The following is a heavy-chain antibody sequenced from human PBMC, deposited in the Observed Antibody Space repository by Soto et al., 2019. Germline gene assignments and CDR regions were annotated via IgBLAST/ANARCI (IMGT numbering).Heavy chain of an antibody. Sequence: SETLSLTCAVYGGSFSGYYWSCIRQPPGKGLEWIGYIYHSGSTYYNPSLKSRVTISVDRSKNQFSLKLSSVTAADTAVYYCARVPDRWGQGTLVTVSS. CDR1: GGSFSGYY. CDR2: IYHSGST. V-gene: IGHV4-34*01. CDR3: ARVPDR. J-gene: IGHJ5*02. D-gene: IGHD2-2*01.